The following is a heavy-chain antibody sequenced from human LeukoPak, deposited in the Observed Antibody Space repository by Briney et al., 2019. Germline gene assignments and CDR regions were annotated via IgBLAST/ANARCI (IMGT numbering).Heavy chain of an antibody. Sequence: GGSLRLSCAASGFTFSRYWMHWVRHAPGKGLEWVSRINSDGSSTTYADSVKGRLPISRDNAKNTLNLQMNSLRAEDTAVYFCARPYNDILNGRYFYYYDMGVWGQGTTVTVSS. J-gene: IGHJ6*02. CDR2: INSDGSST. V-gene: IGHV3-74*03. CDR1: GFTFSRYW. D-gene: IGHD3-9*01. CDR3: ARPYNDILNGRYFYYYDMGV.